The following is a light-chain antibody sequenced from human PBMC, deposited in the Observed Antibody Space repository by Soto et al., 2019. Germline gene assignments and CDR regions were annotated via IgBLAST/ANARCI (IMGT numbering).Light chain of an antibody. Sequence: EIVLTPSPGTLSLSPGERATLSCRASQSVSSIYLAWYQQKPGQAPRLLIYGASSRATGIPDRFSGSGSGTDFTLTISRLEPEDFAVYYCQQYGSSRWTFGQGTKVEI. CDR1: QSVSSIY. CDR3: QQYGSSRWT. V-gene: IGKV3-20*01. J-gene: IGKJ1*01. CDR2: GAS.